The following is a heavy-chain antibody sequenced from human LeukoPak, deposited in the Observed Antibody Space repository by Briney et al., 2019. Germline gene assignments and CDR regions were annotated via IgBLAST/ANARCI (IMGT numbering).Heavy chain of an antibody. J-gene: IGHJ6*03. V-gene: IGHV3-21*01. Sequence: GGSLRLSCAASGFTFSSYSMNWVRQAPGKGLEWVSFISTSSSYIHNADSVKGRFTISRDNAENSLYLQMNSLRAEDTAVYYCAKDPDSDMDVWGKGTTVTISS. CDR1: GFTFSSYS. CDR3: AKDPDSDMDV. CDR2: ISTSSSYI. D-gene: IGHD2-21*01.